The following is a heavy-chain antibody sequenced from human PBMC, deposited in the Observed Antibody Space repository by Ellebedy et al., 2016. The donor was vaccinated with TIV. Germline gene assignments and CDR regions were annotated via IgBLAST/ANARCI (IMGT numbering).Heavy chain of an antibody. Sequence: GESLKISCAASGFTFSDYYMSWIRQAPGKGLAWISYISSSVTTVYYADSVNGRFTISSENAKNTLFRQMNSLTAEDTAIYYCAKGCRTGGNCFLIDYWGLGTLVTVSS. CDR2: ISSSVTTV. D-gene: IGHD2-8*02. CDR3: AKGCRTGGNCFLIDY. V-gene: IGHV3-11*04. J-gene: IGHJ4*02. CDR1: GFTFSDYY.